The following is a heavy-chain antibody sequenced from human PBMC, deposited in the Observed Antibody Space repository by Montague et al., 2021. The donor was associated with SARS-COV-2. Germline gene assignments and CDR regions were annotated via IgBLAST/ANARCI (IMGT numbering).Heavy chain of an antibody. V-gene: IGHV4-59*01. D-gene: IGHD3-10*01. Sequence: SETLSLTCTVSSGSISTYYWSWIRQPPGKGLEWMGYVYYSESTNXNPSLKSRVTISVDTSKNQFSLKLRSVTAADTAVYYCASGADDYYYAMDVWGQGTTVTVSS. CDR2: VYYSEST. J-gene: IGHJ6*02. CDR1: SGSISTYY. CDR3: ASGADDYYYAMDV.